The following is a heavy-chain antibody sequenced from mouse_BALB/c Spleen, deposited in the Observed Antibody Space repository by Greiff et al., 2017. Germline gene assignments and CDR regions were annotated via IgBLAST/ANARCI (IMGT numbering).Heavy chain of an antibody. V-gene: IGHV2-9*02. CDR3: ARPLRRYAMDY. CDR2: IWAGGST. CDR1: GFSFTSYG. J-gene: IGHJ4*01. D-gene: IGHD1-2*01. Sequence: QVQLKESGPGLVAPSQCLSITCTVSGFSFTSYGVHWVRQPPGKGLEWLGVIWAGGSTNYNSAFMSRLSINKDNSKSHVFLIMNSLQTDDTAMYYCARPLRRYAMDYWGEGTSVTVSS.